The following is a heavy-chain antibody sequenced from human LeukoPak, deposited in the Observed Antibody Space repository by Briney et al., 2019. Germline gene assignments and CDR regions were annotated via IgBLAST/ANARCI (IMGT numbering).Heavy chain of an antibody. V-gene: IGHV3-21*04. Sequence: GALRLSCAASGFTFSSYSMNWVRQAPGKGLEWVSSISSSSSYIYYADSVEGRFTISRDNSKNSVYLQMNSLRGEDTAVYYCARQIWFGELSDGMDVWGQGTTVTVSS. J-gene: IGHJ6*02. CDR1: GFTFSSYS. D-gene: IGHD3-10*01. CDR2: ISSSSSYI. CDR3: ARQIWFGELSDGMDV.